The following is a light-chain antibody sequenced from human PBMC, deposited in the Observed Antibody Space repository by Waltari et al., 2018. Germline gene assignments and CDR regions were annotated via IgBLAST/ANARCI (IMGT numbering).Light chain of an antibody. CDR1: QNIDSH. CDR2: DAS. Sequence: VLTQSPATLSLSPAERATLSCRASQNIDSHLGWYQQKPGQAPRAVVYDASKRVTGIPARFTGSGSGADYTLTISALEPEDFALYFCQQRFDWPISFGGGTKLEIK. J-gene: IGKJ4*01. CDR3: QQRFDWPIS. V-gene: IGKV3-11*01.